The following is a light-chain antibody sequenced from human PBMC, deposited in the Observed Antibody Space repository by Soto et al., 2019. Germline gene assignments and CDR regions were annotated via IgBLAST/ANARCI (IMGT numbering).Light chain of an antibody. J-gene: IGKJ1*01. V-gene: IGKV4-1*01. CDR2: WAS. CDR3: QQYSSTPLA. Sequence: DIVMTQSPDSLAVSLGERATINCKSSQSVLYSSNNKNYLAWYQQKPRQPPKLLIYWASTRESGVPDRFSGSGSGTDFTLTNSKLQAEDVAVSYCQQYSSTPLAFGQGTKVEIK. CDR1: QSVLYSSNNKNY.